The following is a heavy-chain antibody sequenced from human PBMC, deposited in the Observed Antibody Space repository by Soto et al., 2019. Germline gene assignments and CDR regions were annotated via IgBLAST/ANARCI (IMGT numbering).Heavy chain of an antibody. V-gene: IGHV1-69*13. CDR2: IIPIFGTA. CDR1: RVAFSKFI. D-gene: IGHD6-13*01. J-gene: IGHJ6*02. CDR3: ARDGIAAAGYYYYGMDV. Sequence: SVKVSCKASRVAFSKFIVTWVRQAPGLGLEWVGGIIPIFGTANYAQKFQGRVTITADESTSTSYMEVNNLRSEDTAVYYCARDGIAAAGYYYYGMDVWGQGTTVTVSS.